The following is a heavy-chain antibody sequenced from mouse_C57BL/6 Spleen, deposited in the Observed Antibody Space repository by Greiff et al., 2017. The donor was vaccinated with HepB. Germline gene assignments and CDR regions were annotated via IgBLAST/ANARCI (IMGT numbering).Heavy chain of an antibody. V-gene: IGHV1-62-2*01. CDR1: GYTFTEYT. Sequence: QVHVKQSGAELVKPGASVKLSCKASGYTFTEYTIHWVKQRSGQGLEWIGWFYPGSGSIKYNEKFKDKATLTADKSSSTVYMELSRLTSEDSAVYFCARHEVTSHAMDYWGQGTSVTVSS. J-gene: IGHJ4*01. CDR3: ARHEVTSHAMDY. CDR2: FYPGSGSI.